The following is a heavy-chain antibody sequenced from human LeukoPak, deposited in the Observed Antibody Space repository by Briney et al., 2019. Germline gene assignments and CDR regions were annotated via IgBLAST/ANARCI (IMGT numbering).Heavy chain of an antibody. J-gene: IGHJ3*02. CDR3: ATNSTTGTSGAFDI. Sequence: GGSLRLPCAASGFTFSSYAMHWVRQAPGKGLEYVSGICSNGGSTYYASSLKARFTISRDNSKNTLFLQMGSLRAEDMAVYYCATNSTTGTSGAFDIWGQGTMVTVSS. V-gene: IGHV3-64*01. CDR2: ICSNGGST. CDR1: GFTFSSYA. D-gene: IGHD1-1*01.